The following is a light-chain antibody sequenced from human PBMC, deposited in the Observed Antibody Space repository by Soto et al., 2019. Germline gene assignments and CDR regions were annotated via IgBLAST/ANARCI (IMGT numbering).Light chain of an antibody. CDR3: QQYTAWPLT. CDR2: GIS. J-gene: IGKJ1*01. CDR1: QSVTSNY. Sequence: MSQSPATLSVSPGEGATLSCRASQSVTSNYLAWYQQKPGKAPRLLIHGISNRATGVPDRFSGSGSGTDFTLTISRLEPEDFAVYYCQQYTAWPLTFGQGTNVDIK. V-gene: IGKV3-20*01.